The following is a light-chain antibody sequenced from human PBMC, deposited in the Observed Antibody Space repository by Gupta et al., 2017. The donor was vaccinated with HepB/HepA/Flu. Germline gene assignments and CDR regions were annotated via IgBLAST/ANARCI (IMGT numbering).Light chain of an antibody. CDR2: GKN. CDR1: SLRSYY. CDR3: HSRDSSGNHRYV. Sequence: SSELTQDPAVSVALGQTVRITCAGDSLRSYYASWYQQKPGQAPVLVIYGKNSRPSGIPDRFSGSNSGNTASLTITGAQAEDEADYYCHSRDSSGNHRYVFGGGTKVTVL. J-gene: IGLJ1*01. V-gene: IGLV3-19*01.